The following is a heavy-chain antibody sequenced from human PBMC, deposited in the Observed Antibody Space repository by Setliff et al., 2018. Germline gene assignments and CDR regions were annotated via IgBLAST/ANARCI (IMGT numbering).Heavy chain of an antibody. CDR3: ARPENYDFWSGYWRGYYFDY. V-gene: IGHV3-48*01. Sequence: GGSLRLSCAASGFTFSTYSMNWVRQAPGKGLEWISYISSTSSVIYYADSVRGRFTISRDNGKNSLYLQMNSLRAEDTAVYYCARPENYDFWSGYWRGYYFDYWGQGTLVTVSS. CDR2: ISSTSSVI. J-gene: IGHJ4*02. D-gene: IGHD3-3*01. CDR1: GFTFSTYS.